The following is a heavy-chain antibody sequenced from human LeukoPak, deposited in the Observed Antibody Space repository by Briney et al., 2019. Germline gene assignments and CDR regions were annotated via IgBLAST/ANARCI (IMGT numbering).Heavy chain of an antibody. CDR1: GFTFSNAW. CDR3: TTAGSHESFDY. J-gene: IGHJ4*02. D-gene: IGHD6-25*01. Sequence: GGSLRLSCTASGFTFSNAWMSWVRQAPGKGLEWVGRVKSKTDGGTTDCAAPVKGRFTISRDDSKNTLYLRMNSLKTEDTAVYYCTTAGSHESFDYWGQGTLVTVSS. V-gene: IGHV3-15*01. CDR2: VKSKTDGGTT.